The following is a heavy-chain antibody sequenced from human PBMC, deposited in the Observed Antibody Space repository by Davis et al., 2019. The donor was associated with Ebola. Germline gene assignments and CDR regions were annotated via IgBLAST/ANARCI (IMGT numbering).Heavy chain of an antibody. Sequence: PGGSLRLSCKGSGYSLTSDWIGWVRQMPGKGLEWLGIIYPGDSDPRYSPSFQGQVTISADKSISTAYLQWSSLKASDTAMYYCARRWYYYDSSGYYYAFFDYWGQGTLVTVSS. CDR2: IYPGDSDP. J-gene: IGHJ4*02. CDR1: GYSLTSDW. CDR3: ARRWYYYDSSGYYYAFFDY. V-gene: IGHV5-51*01. D-gene: IGHD3-22*01.